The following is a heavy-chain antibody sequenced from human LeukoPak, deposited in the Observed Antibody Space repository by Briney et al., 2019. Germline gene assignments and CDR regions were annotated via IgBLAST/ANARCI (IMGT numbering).Heavy chain of an antibody. CDR3: ARAQGKYNWNDESHFDY. Sequence: GASVKVSCKASGYTFTSYGISWVRQAPGQGLEWMGWISAYNGNTNYAQKLQGRVTMTTDTSTSTAYMEWRSLRSDDTAVYYCARAQGKYNWNDESHFDYWGQGTLVTASS. V-gene: IGHV1-18*01. J-gene: IGHJ4*02. CDR2: ISAYNGNT. D-gene: IGHD1-1*01. CDR1: GYTFTSYG.